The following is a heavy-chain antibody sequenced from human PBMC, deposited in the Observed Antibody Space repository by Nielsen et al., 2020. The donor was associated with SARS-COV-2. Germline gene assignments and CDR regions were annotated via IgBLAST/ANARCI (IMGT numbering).Heavy chain of an antibody. Sequence: GGSLRLSCAASGFTFSSYGMHWVRQAPGQGLEWMGIINPSGGTTIYAQKFQGRVTMTRDTSTSTVYMELTTLRSEDTATYYCARAQLRSTWDFDSWGQGTLVTVSS. CDR2: INPSGGTT. CDR3: ARAQLRSTWDFDS. J-gene: IGHJ4*02. D-gene: IGHD2-2*01. V-gene: IGHV1-46*01. CDR1: GFTFSSYG.